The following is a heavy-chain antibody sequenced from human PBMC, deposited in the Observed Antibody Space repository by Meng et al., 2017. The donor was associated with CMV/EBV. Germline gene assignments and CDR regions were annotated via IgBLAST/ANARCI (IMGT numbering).Heavy chain of an antibody. CDR3: AHRRQHLQGRGFDY. V-gene: IGHV2-5*01. CDR2: IYWNDDK. J-gene: IGHJ4*02. D-gene: IGHD3-10*01. CDR1: GFSLSTSGVG. Sequence: SGPTLVTPTQTLTLTCTFSGFSLSTSGVGVGWIRQPPGKALEWLALIYWNDDKRYSPSLKSRLTITKDTSKNQVDLTMTNMDPVDTATYYCAHRRQHLQGRGFDYWGQGTLVTVSS.